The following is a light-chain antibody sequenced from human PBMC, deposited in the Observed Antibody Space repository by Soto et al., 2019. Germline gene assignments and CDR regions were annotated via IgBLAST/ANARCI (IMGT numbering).Light chain of an antibody. V-gene: IGLV2-14*01. Sequence: QSALTQPASVSGSPGQSITISCTGTSSDVGGYNYVSWYQQHPGKAPKLMIYALSNRPSGVSNRFSGSKSGNTASLTISGLQAEDEADYYCSSYTSSSTLVFGGGTKLTVL. CDR1: SSDVGGYNY. CDR3: SSYTSSSTLV. J-gene: IGLJ2*01. CDR2: ALS.